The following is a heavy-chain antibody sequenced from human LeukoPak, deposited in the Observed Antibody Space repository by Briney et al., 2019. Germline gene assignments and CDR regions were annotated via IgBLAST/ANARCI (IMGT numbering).Heavy chain of an antibody. CDR3: ARVGSGGSSYYIDY. CDR1: GGSITSYY. J-gene: IGHJ4*02. V-gene: IGHV4-59*01. Sequence: SETLSLTCTVSGGSITSYYWSWIRQPPGKGLEWIGYIYYSGGTNYNPSLKSRVAISEDTSKNQFSLKLSSVTAADTAVYYCARVGSGGSSYYIDYWGQGTLVTVSS. CDR2: IYYSGGT. D-gene: IGHD1-26*01.